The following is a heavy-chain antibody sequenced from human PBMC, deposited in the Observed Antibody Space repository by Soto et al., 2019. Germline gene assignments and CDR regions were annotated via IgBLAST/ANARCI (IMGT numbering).Heavy chain of an antibody. V-gene: IGHV3-11*06. CDR2: ISPRTTYK. D-gene: IGHD2-21*01. CDR3: SRGGGGGLFDL. Sequence: QVQLVESGGGLVKPGGSLRLSCASSGFTFSDHYMSWIRRSPGKGLEFLSYISPRTTYKNYADSVKGRFTIARDNAKNSLYLQLNSIRDEDTAIYYCSRGGGGGLFDLWGQGTFVTVSS. J-gene: IGHJ4*02. CDR1: GFTFSDHY.